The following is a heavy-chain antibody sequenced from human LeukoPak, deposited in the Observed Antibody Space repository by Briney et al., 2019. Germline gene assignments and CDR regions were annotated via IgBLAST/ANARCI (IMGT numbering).Heavy chain of an antibody. CDR3: ARSTTPNENEYFEH. V-gene: IGHV1-69*06. Sequence: SVKVSCKASGGTFSSYAISWVRQAPGQGLEWMGGIIPIFGTANYAQKFQGRVTITADKSTSTAYMELSRLRSDDTAVYYCARSTTPNENEYFEHWGQGTLVTVSS. CDR1: GGTFSSYA. J-gene: IGHJ1*01. CDR2: IIPIFGTA. D-gene: IGHD2/OR15-2a*01.